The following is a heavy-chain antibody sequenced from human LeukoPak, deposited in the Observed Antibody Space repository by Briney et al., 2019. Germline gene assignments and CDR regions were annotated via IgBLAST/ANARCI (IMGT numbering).Heavy chain of an antibody. D-gene: IGHD2-21*02. J-gene: IGHJ6*02. CDR3: AIDPPTAKKVTHFGMDV. CDR2: ISAYNGNT. CDR1: GYTFTSYG. Sequence: VASVKVSCKASGYTFTSYGISWVRQAPGQGLEWMGWISAYNGNTNYAQKLQGRVTMTTDTSTSTAYMELRSLRSDDTAVYYCAIDPPTAKKVTHFGMDVWGQGTTVTVSS. V-gene: IGHV1-18*01.